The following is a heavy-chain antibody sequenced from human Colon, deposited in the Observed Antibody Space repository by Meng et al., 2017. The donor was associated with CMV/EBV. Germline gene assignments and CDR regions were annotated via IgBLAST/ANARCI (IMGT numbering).Heavy chain of an antibody. D-gene: IGHD6-19*01. V-gene: IGHV3-30*04. CDR3: ARADSSGHFYGMDV. CDR2: ISYDGTNK. CDR1: GFTFSSYA. Sequence: GESLKISCAASGFTFSSYAMHWVRQASGKGLEWVTVISYDGTNKYYADFVKGRFTIFRDNSKNTLYLQMNSPRTEDTAVYYCARADSSGHFYGMDVWGQETTVTVSS. J-gene: IGHJ6*02.